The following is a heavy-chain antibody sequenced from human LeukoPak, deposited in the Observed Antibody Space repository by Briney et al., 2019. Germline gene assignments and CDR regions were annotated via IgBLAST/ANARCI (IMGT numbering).Heavy chain of an antibody. CDR2: NSYSGSA. CDR1: GGSVSSGNYY. Sequence: SETLSLTCTVSGGSVSSGNYYWTWIRQPPGKGLEWIGYNSYSGSANYNPSLKSRVTILLDTSKNQFSLKLSSVTAADTAIYSCARRVSGDYGHWFDPWGQGTLVIVSS. D-gene: IGHD4-17*01. V-gene: IGHV4-61*01. CDR3: ARRVSGDYGHWFDP. J-gene: IGHJ5*02.